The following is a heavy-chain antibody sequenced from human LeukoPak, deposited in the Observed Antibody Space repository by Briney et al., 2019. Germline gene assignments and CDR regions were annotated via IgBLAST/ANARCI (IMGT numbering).Heavy chain of an antibody. CDR2: VNPNSGNS. D-gene: IGHD6-13*01. V-gene: IGHV1-8*01. CDR1: GYTFTSHD. Sequence: ASVKVSCKASGYTFTSHDINWVRQATGQGLGWMGWVNPNSGNSASAQKFQGRVTMTRSTSINTVYMELSSLTSEDTAVYYCARRRGAGDTSRNWFDPWGQGTLVIVSS. CDR3: ARRRGAGDTSRNWFDP. J-gene: IGHJ5*02.